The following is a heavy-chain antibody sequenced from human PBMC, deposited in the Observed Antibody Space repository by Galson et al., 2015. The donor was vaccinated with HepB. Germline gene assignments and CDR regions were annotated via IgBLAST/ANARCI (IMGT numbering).Heavy chain of an antibody. Sequence: SLRLSCAASGFTFDDYAMHWARQAPGKGLEWVSGISWNSGSIGYADSVKGRFTISRDNAKNSLYLQMNSLRAEDTALYYCAKDLSHFWSGYPHHYGMDVWGQGTTVTVSS. CDR2: ISWNSGSI. CDR3: AKDLSHFWSGYPHHYGMDV. J-gene: IGHJ6*02. D-gene: IGHD3-3*02. V-gene: IGHV3-9*01. CDR1: GFTFDDYA.